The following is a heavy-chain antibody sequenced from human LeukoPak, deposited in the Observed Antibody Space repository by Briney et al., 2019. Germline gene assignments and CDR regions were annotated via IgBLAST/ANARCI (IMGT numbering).Heavy chain of an antibody. CDR3: ASGAPRSVGAISF. V-gene: IGHV1-18*01. Sequence: ASVKVSCKASGYTFTSYGISWVRQAPGQGLEWMGWISVDNGNTNYAQKLQGRVTLTTDTSTSTTYMELRSRRSDDTAVYYCASGAPRSVGAISFWGQGTLVTVSS. CDR1: GYTFTSYG. D-gene: IGHD1-26*01. CDR2: ISVDNGNT. J-gene: IGHJ4*02.